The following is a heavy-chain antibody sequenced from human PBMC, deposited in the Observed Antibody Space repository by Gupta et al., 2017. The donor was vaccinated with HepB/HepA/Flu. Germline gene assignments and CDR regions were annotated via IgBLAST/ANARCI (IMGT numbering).Heavy chain of an antibody. CDR3: ARRQLGYCSSTSCYTGSRFDY. V-gene: IGHV4-34*01. CDR1: GGSFSGYY. J-gene: IGHJ4*02. D-gene: IGHD2-2*02. CDR2: INHSGST. Sequence: QVQLQQWGAGLLKPSETLSLTCAVYGGSFSGYYWSWIRQPPGKGLEWIGEINHSGSTNYNPSLKSRVTISVDTSKNQFSLKLSSVTAADTAVYYCARRQLGYCSSTSCYTGSRFDYWGQGTLVTVSS.